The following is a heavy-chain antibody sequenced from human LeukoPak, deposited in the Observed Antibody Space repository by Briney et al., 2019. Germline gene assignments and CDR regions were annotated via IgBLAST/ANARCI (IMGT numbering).Heavy chain of an antibody. CDR2: ISSSGSAI. V-gene: IGHV3-48*01. Sequence: GGSLRLSCAASGFTFSSYSMNWVRQAPGKGLEWVSYISSSGSAIYYADSVKGRFTISRDNSKNTLYLQMNSLRAEDTAVYYCAKGLQQLVRYYYYMDVWGKGTTVTVSS. D-gene: IGHD6-13*01. CDR1: GFTFSSYS. CDR3: AKGLQQLVRYYYYMDV. J-gene: IGHJ6*03.